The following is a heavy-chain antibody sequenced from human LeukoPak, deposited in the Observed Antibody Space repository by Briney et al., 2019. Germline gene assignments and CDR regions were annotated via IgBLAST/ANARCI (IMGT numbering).Heavy chain of an antibody. J-gene: IGHJ4*02. CDR3: RLTGTTGQYGFDY. CDR2: INSDGSST. Sequence: PGGSLRLSCAASGFTFSSYWMHWVRRAPGKGLVWVSRINSDGSSTSYADSAKGRFTISRDNAKNTLYLQMNSLRAEDTAVYYCRLTGTTGQYGFDYWGQGTLVTVSS. V-gene: IGHV3-74*01. CDR1: GFTFSSYW. D-gene: IGHD1-7*01.